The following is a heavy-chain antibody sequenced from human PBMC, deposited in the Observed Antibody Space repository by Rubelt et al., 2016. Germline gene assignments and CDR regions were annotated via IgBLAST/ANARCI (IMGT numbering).Heavy chain of an antibody. Sequence: QVQLVQSGAEVKKPGASVKVSCKASGYTFPSYGISWGRQAPGQGLEWMGWISAYNGNTNYAQKLQGTFTLTTDTSTSTAFMELRSLRSDDTAVYYCARDLPPFRRYNWNFPLDYWGQGTLVTVSS. V-gene: IGHV1-18*01. D-gene: IGHD1-7*01. CDR1: GYTFPSYG. J-gene: IGHJ4*02. CDR2: ISAYNGNT. CDR3: ARDLPPFRRYNWNFPLDY.